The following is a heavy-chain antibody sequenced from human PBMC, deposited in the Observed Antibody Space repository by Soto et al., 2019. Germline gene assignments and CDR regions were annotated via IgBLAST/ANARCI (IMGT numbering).Heavy chain of an antibody. CDR1: GFTLTSHY. Sequence: ASVKVSCKASGFTLTSHYMHWVRQAPGQGLEWMGMINPSGGGTSYAQKLQDRVTMTRDTSTSTAYMELRSLRSEDTAVYYCARDQGYNSPFDHWGQGTLVTVSS. CDR2: INPSGGGT. D-gene: IGHD3-10*01. CDR3: ARDQGYNSPFDH. V-gene: IGHV1-46*04. J-gene: IGHJ4*02.